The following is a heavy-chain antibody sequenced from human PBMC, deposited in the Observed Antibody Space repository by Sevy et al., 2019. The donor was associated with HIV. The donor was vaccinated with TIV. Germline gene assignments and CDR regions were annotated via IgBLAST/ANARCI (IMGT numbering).Heavy chain of an antibody. V-gene: IGHV3-48*03. Sequence: GGSLRLSCAASEFTFSSYEMNWVRQAPGKGLEWVSYISSSGSLIYYADSVKGRFTISRDKAKNSLYLQMNSLRAEDTAVFYCARAVPATDAFDIWGQGTLVTVSS. CDR1: EFTFSSYE. CDR3: ARAVPATDAFDI. D-gene: IGHD6-19*01. J-gene: IGHJ3*02. CDR2: ISSSGSLI.